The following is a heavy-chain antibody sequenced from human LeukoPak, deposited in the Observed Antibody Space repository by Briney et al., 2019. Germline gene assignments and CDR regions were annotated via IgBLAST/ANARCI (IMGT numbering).Heavy chain of an antibody. D-gene: IGHD3-22*01. J-gene: IGHJ4*02. CDR2: IRYDGSNK. V-gene: IGHV3-30*02. CDR1: GCTFSSYG. Sequence: GGSLRLSCAASGCTFSSYGMHWVRQAPGKGLEGVAFIRYDGSNKYYADSVKGRFTISRDNSKNTLYLQMNSLRAEDTAVYYCAKAPGYDSSGYFPFDYWGQGTLVTVSS. CDR3: AKAPGYDSSGYFPFDY.